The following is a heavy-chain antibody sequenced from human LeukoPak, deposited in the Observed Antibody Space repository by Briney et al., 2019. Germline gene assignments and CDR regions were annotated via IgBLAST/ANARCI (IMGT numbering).Heavy chain of an antibody. J-gene: IGHJ4*02. CDR3: ARESEMIDY. Sequence: KPSETLSLTCTVSGGSISSYYWSWTRQPPGKGLEWIGYIYYSGGTNYNPSLKSRVTISVDTSKNQFSLKLSSVTAADTAVYYCARESEMIDYWGQGTLVTVSS. CDR1: GGSISSYY. CDR2: IYYSGGT. V-gene: IGHV4-59*01. D-gene: IGHD5-24*01.